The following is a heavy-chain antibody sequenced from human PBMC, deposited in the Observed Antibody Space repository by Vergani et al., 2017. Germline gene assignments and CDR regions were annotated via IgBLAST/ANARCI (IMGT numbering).Heavy chain of an antibody. V-gene: IGHV5-51*01. CDR2: IYPGDSDT. CDR1: GYSFTSYW. D-gene: IGHD2-15*01. J-gene: IGHJ4*02. Sequence: EVQLVQSGAEVKKPGESLKISCKGSGYSFTSYWIGWVRQMPGKGLEWMGIIYPGDSDTRYSPSFQGQVTISADKSISTAYLQWSSLKASDTAMYYWARVGYCSGGSCYSGLTESDYWGQGTLVTVSS. CDR3: ARVGYCSGGSCYSGLTESDY.